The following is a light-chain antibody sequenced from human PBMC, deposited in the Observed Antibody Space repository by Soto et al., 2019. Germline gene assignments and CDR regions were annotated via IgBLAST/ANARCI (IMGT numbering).Light chain of an antibody. CDR3: QQSYTVPWT. Sequence: DIQMAQSPSSLSASVGERVTITCRASQSITSNLNWYQQKPGKAPKLLIYDVTSLQGGVPSRFRGGGSGADITLTISSLHPEDFATYICQQSYTVPWTFGQGTKVEIK. CDR2: DVT. V-gene: IGKV1-39*01. J-gene: IGKJ1*01. CDR1: QSITSN.